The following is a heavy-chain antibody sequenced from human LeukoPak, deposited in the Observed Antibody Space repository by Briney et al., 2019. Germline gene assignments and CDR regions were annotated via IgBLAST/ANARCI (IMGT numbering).Heavy chain of an antibody. CDR1: GGSISSYY. V-gene: IGHV4-59*01. Sequence: SETLSLTCSVSGGSISSYYWSWIRQPPGKGLKWIGYIYYSGSTNYNPSLKSRVTISVDTSKNQFSLKLSSVTAADTAVYYCARGEGSQGLSYYYYGMDVWGQGTTVTVSS. J-gene: IGHJ6*02. D-gene: IGHD1-26*01. CDR3: ARGEGSQGLSYYYYGMDV. CDR2: IYYSGST.